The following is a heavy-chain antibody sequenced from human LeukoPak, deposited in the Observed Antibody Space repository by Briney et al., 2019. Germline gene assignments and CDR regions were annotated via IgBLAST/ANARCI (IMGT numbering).Heavy chain of an antibody. D-gene: IGHD3-22*01. V-gene: IGHV4-61*02. J-gene: IGHJ4*02. Sequence: SETLSLTCTVSGGSISSGSYYWSWIRQPAGKGLEWIGRIYTSGITNYNPSLKSRVTISVDTSKNQFSLKLSSVTAADTAVYYCARSSRDYYDSSGYSFDYWGQGTLVTVSS. CDR1: GGSISSGSYY. CDR3: ARSSRDYYDSSGYSFDY. CDR2: IYTSGIT.